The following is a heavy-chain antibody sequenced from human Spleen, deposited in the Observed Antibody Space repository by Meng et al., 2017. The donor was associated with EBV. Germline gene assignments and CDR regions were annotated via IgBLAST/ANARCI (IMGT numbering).Heavy chain of an antibody. CDR2: INHSGST. CDR1: GGGFSCYY. J-gene: IGHJ4*02. Sequence: QGQVEQGWSGLLQPSENLSLNCAVDGGGFSCYYWTWIRQPPGKGLEWIGEINHSGSTNYNPSLKSRVTMSVDTSKNQFSLNLSSVTAADTAVYYCARGHRVGAEAGRYAYRFWGQGTLVTASS. V-gene: IGHV4-34*01. D-gene: IGHD6-13*01. CDR3: ARGHRVGAEAGRYAYRF.